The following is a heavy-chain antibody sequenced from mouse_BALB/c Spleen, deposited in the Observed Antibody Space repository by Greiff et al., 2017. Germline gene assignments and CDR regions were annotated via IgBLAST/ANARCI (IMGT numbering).Heavy chain of an antibody. CDR1: GFSLTSYG. V-gene: IGHV2-9*02. CDR3: AREDYYGSSYHFDY. D-gene: IGHD1-1*01. CDR2: IWAGGST. Sequence: VKLVESGPGLVAPSQSLSITCTVSGFSLTSYGVHWVRQPPGKGLEWLGVIWAGGSTSYNSALMSRLSISKDNSKSQVFLKMNSLQTDDTAMYYCAREDYYGSSYHFDYWGQGTTRTVSS. J-gene: IGHJ2*01.